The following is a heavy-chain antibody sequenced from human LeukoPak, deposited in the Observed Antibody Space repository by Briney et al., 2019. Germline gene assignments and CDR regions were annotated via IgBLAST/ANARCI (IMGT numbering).Heavy chain of an antibody. CDR1: GYSISSGYY. V-gene: IGHV4-38-2*02. J-gene: IGHJ4*02. CDR3: ARALRYFDWSLDY. D-gene: IGHD3-9*01. CDR2: MYHSGST. Sequence: SETLSLTCTVSGYSISSGYYWGWIRQPPGKGLEWIGSMYHSGSTYYNPSLRDRVTISVDTSKNQFSLKLTSATAADTAVYYCARALRYFDWSLDYWGQGTLVTVSS.